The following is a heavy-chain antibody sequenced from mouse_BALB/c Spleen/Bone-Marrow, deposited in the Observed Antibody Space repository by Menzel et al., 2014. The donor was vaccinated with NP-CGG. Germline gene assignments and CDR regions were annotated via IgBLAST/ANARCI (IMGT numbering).Heavy chain of an antibody. J-gene: IGHJ2*01. CDR1: GYSITSGYY. V-gene: IGHV3-6*02. CDR3: ARRDGY. Sequence: EVQLVESGPGLVKPSQSLSLTCSVTGYSITSGYYWNWIRQFPGNKLEWMGYISYDGSNNYNPSLKNRISITRDTSKNQFFLKLNSVTTEGTATYYCARRDGYWGQGTTLTVSS. CDR2: ISYDGSN.